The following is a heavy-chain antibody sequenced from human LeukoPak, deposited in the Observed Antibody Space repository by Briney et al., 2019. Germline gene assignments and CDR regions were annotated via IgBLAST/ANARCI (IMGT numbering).Heavy chain of an antibody. Sequence: SETLSLTCAVYGGSFSGYYWSWIRQPPGKGLEWIGEINHSGSTNYNPSLKSRVTISVDTSKNQFSLKLSSVTAADTAVYYCARQGYDFWSAYQDYMDVWGKGTTVTVSS. CDR3: ARQGYDFWSAYQDYMDV. V-gene: IGHV4-34*01. D-gene: IGHD3-3*01. CDR1: GGSFSGYY. J-gene: IGHJ6*03. CDR2: INHSGST.